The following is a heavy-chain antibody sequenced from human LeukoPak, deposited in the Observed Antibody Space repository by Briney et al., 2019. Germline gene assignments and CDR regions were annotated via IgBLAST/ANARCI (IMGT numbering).Heavy chain of an antibody. V-gene: IGHV3-74*01. CDR1: GFTFSSYW. D-gene: IGHD3-3*01. J-gene: IGHJ3*02. Sequence: GGSLRLSCAASGFTFSSYWIHWVRQAPGKGLEWVSRIDSDGSDTIYADSVKGRFTTSRDNAKDTLYLQMNSLRAEDTPVYSCARGAFFHAFDNWGQGTMVTVSS. CDR2: IDSDGSDT. CDR3: ARGAFFHAFDN.